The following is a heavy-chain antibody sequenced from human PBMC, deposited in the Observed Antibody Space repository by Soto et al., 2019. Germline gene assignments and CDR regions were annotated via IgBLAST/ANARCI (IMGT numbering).Heavy chain of an antibody. CDR2: ISAYNGNT. CDR1: GYTFTIYG. Sequence: GASVKVSCKASGYTFTIYGISWVLQSPGQWLEGMGWISAYNGNTNYAQKLQGRVTMTTDTSTSTAHMELRSLRSDDTAVYYCARESNYDILTGYYLGRAFDIWGQGTMVTVSS. D-gene: IGHD3-9*01. CDR3: ARESNYDILTGYYLGRAFDI. J-gene: IGHJ3*02. V-gene: IGHV1-18*01.